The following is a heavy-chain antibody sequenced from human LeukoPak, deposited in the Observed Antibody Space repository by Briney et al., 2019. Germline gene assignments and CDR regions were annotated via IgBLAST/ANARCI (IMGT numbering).Heavy chain of an antibody. J-gene: IGHJ3*02. CDR3: ARGAVADI. CDR2: IYYSGGT. D-gene: IGHD6-19*01. Sequence: PSETLSLTCTVSGVSISSSGYYWGWIRQPPGKGLEWFGGIYYSGGTYYNPSLKSRVTISVDTSKNQFSLKLSSVTAADTAVYYCARGAVADIWGQGTMVTVSS. V-gene: IGHV4-39*07. CDR1: GVSISSSGYY.